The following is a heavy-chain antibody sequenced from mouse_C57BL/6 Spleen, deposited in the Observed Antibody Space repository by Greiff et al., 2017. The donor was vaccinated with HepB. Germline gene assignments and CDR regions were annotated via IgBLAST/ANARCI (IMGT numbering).Heavy chain of an antibody. J-gene: IGHJ2*01. D-gene: IGHD3-1*01. CDR1: GFTFSSYA. Sequence: EVKLVESGGGLVKPGGSLKLSCAASGFTFSSYAMSWVRQTPEKRLEWVATISDGGSYTYYPDNVKGRFTISRDNAKNNLYLQMSHLKSEDTAMYYCARDLRAFDYWGQGTTLTVSS. V-gene: IGHV5-4*01. CDR3: ARDLRAFDY. CDR2: ISDGGSYT.